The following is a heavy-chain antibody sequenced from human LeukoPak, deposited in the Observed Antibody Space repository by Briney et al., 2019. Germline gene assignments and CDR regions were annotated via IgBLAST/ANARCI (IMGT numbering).Heavy chain of an antibody. CDR3: AMGDSSGWYFDY. V-gene: IGHV3-20*04. J-gene: IGHJ4*02. CDR1: GSTFDDHG. D-gene: IGHD6-19*01. Sequence: GGSLRLSCAASGSTFDDHGMSWVRQVPGKGLEWVAGINWNGGSTGYADSVKGRFTISRDNAMNSLFLQMNSLRAEDTALYYCAMGDSSGWYFDYWGQGTLVTVSS. CDR2: INWNGGST.